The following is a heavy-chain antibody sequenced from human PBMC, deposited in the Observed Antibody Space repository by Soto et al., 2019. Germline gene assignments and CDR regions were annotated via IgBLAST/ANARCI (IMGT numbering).Heavy chain of an antibody. V-gene: IGHV3-23*01. D-gene: IGHD1-7*01. CDR2: ISGSGGST. CDR3: AKRPGSTSN. Sequence: EVQLLESGGGLVQPGGSLRLSCAASGFTFSTYAMSWVRQAPGKGLEWVSSISGSGGSTFYADSVKGRFTISRDNSKDTLYLQMNSLRAEDTAVYYCAKRPGSTSNWGQGTLVTVSS. J-gene: IGHJ4*02. CDR1: GFTFSTYA.